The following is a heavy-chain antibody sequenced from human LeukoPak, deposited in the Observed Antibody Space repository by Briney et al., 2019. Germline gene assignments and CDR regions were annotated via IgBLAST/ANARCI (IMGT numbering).Heavy chain of an antibody. D-gene: IGHD4-17*01. J-gene: IGHJ6*02. CDR2: IYSGGST. CDR1: GFTVSSNY. V-gene: IGHV3-53*01. Sequence: GGSLRLSCAASGFTVSSNYMCWVRQAPGKGLEWVSVIYSGGSTYYADSVKGRFTISRDNSKNTLYLQMNSLRAEDTAVYYCASHSTVTTIDLYYYYYYGMDVWGQGTTVTVSS. CDR3: ASHSTVTTIDLYYYYYYGMDV.